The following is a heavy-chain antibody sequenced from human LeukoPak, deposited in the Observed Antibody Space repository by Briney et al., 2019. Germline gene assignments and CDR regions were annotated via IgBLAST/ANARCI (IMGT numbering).Heavy chain of an antibody. CDR3: TSRPRGIAAAGYDY. Sequence: GGSLRLSCAASGFTFSSYAMSWVRQAPGKGLEWVSAISGSGGSTYYADSVKGRFTISRDDSKNTAYLQMNSLKTEDTAVYYCTSRPRGIAAAGYDYWGQGTLVTVSS. V-gene: IGHV3-23*01. J-gene: IGHJ4*02. D-gene: IGHD6-13*01. CDR1: GFTFSSYA. CDR2: ISGSGGST.